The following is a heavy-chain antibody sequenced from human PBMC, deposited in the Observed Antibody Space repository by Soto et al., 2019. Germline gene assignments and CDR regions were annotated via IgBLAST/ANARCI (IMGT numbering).Heavy chain of an antibody. J-gene: IGHJ4*02. CDR2: IKSKTDGGTT. V-gene: IGHV3-15*01. CDR1: GFTFSNAW. CDR3: TTDIVLMVYAMWPRPAYPDY. D-gene: IGHD2-8*01. Sequence: PGGSLRLSCAASGFTFSNAWMSWVRQAPGKGQEWVGRIKSKTDGGTTDYAAPVKGRFTISRDDSKNTLYLQMNSLKTEDTAVYYCTTDIVLMVYAMWPRPAYPDYWGQGTLVTVSS.